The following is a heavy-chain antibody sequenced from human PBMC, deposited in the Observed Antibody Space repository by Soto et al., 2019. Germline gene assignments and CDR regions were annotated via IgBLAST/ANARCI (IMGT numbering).Heavy chain of an antibody. CDR1: GSSFTSYW. V-gene: IGHV5-51*01. D-gene: IGHD1-1*01. CDR2: IYPGDSDT. Sequence: GESLKISCKGSGSSFTSYWIGWVRQMPGKGLEWMGIIYPGDSDTRYSPSFQGQVTTSGDKSISTAYLQWSSLKASATAMYYCARPKSTGTDQGYYYGMDVWGQGTTVTVSS. J-gene: IGHJ6*02. CDR3: ARPKSTGTDQGYYYGMDV.